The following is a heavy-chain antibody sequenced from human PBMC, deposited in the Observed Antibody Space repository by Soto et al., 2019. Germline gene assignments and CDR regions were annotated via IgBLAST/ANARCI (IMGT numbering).Heavy chain of an antibody. CDR1: GSSLTGYD. CDR2: ITQIGTT. V-gene: IGHV4-34*01. J-gene: IGHJ3*01. CDR3: ARDPHASAFDV. Sequence: PSETLSLTCAVFGSSLTGYDWSWVRQPPGKGLQWIGEITQIGTTNYDPSLKSRVTISMDTSKNQFSLRLSSVTPADTAKYYCARDPHASAFDVWGRGTMVTVSS.